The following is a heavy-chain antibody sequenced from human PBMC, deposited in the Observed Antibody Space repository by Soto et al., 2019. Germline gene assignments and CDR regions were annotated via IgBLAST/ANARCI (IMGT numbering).Heavy chain of an antibody. CDR1: GFTFSSYS. J-gene: IGHJ2*01. D-gene: IGHD1-1*01. CDR3: ARLLEGDYWYFDL. V-gene: IGHV3-21*01. CDR2: ISSSSTYI. Sequence: EVQLVESGGGLVKPGGSLILSCAASGFTFSSYSMNWVRQAPGKGREWVSSISSSSTYIYYADSLKGRFTISRDSAKTSRYLQMNSVRAEDTAVYYCARLLEGDYWYFDLWGRGTLVTVSS.